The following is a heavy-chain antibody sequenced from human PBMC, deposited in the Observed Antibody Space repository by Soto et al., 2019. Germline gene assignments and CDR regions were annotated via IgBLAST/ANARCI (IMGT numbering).Heavy chain of an antibody. D-gene: IGHD6-13*01. CDR3: TAAGSAWYVHF. J-gene: IGHJ4*02. Sequence: PGGSLRLSCAASGFTFNNTWMNWVRQAPGKGLEWVGRIKSKTDGGTTDYAAPVKGRFTISRDDSKNTLFLQMNSLKAEDTAFYFCTAAGSAWYVHFWGQGTLVTVSS. CDR2: IKSKTDGGTT. V-gene: IGHV3-15*07. CDR1: GFTFNNTW.